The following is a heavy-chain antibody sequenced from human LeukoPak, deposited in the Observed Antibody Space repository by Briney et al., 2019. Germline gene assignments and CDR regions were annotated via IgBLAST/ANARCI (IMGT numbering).Heavy chain of an antibody. D-gene: IGHD4-23*01. CDR1: GFTFSSYW. CDR2: IKPDGSGK. Sequence: GGSLRLSCAASGFTFSSYWMNWVRQAPGRGLEWVANIKPDGSGKYYVDSVKGRFTISRDNAKNSLYLQMNSLRAEDTAVYYCARDGGYGGNPNDAFDMWGQGTMVTVSS. CDR3: ARDGGYGGNPNDAFDM. J-gene: IGHJ3*02. V-gene: IGHV3-7*01.